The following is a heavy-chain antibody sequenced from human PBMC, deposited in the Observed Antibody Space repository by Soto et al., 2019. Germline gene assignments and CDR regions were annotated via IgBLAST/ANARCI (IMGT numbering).Heavy chain of an antibody. Sequence: QVQLQESGPGLVKPSQTLSLTCTVSGGSISSGDYYWSWIRQPPGKGLEWIGYIYYSGSTYYNPSLKSRVTISVDTSKNQFSLKLSSVTAAHTAVYYCARDHGVFPSSYCYYGMDVWGQGTTVTVSS. CDR2: IYYSGST. J-gene: IGHJ6*02. V-gene: IGHV4-30-4*01. CDR1: GGSISSGDYY. D-gene: IGHD6-13*01. CDR3: ARDHGVFPSSYCYYGMDV.